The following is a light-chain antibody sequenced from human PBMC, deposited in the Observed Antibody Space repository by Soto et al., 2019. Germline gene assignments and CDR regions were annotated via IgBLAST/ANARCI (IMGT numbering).Light chain of an antibody. CDR1: SSDVGGYNY. CDR3: SSYTSSSTRV. Sequence: QSALTQPASVSGSPGQSITISCTGTSSDVGGYNYVSWYQQHPGKAPKLMIYEVSNRPSGVSNRFSGSKSGNTASLTISGLQAEYEADYYCSSYTSSSTRVFGGGTKLNVL. J-gene: IGLJ3*02. V-gene: IGLV2-14*01. CDR2: EVS.